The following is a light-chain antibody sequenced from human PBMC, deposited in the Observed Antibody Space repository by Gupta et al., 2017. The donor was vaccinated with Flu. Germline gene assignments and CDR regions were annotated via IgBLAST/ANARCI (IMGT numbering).Light chain of an antibody. CDR1: QNIRSW. CDR2: LTS. V-gene: IGKV1-5*03. J-gene: IGKJ1*01. Sequence: GDRRTITCRASQNIRSWLAWYQQKPGEAPQLLIYLTSRLETGVPSRFSATGSGTEFTLTISSLQPDDSATYYCQHYNDYLGTFGQGTKVEI. CDR3: QHYNDYLGT.